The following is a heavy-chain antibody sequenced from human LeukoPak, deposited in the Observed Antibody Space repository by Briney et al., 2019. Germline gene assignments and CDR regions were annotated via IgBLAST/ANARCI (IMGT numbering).Heavy chain of an antibody. CDR1: GFTFSSYW. D-gene: IGHD3-16*01. V-gene: IGHV3-74*01. Sequence: GESLTLSCAASGFTFSSYWMHWVRQAPGKGPVWVSRINSDGTSTSYADSVKGRFTISRDNAKNTLYLQMNSLRAEDTAVYYCARDSWGFWGKGTMVTVSS. CDR2: INSDGTST. J-gene: IGHJ3*01. CDR3: ARDSWGF.